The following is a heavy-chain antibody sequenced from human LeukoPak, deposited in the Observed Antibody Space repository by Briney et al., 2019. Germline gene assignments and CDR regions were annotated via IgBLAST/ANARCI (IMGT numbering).Heavy chain of an antibody. CDR1: GFTFSSYW. D-gene: IGHD3-22*01. CDR3: ARDIGTYDSSSYYSDY. V-gene: IGHV3-21*05. Sequence: PGGSLRLSCAASGFTFSSYWMSWVRQAPGKGLEWVSYISSRSSYRNYADSVKGRFTISRDNAKNSLYLQMNSLRAEDTAVYYCARDIGTYDSSSYYSDYWGQGTLVTVSS. J-gene: IGHJ4*02. CDR2: ISSRSSYR.